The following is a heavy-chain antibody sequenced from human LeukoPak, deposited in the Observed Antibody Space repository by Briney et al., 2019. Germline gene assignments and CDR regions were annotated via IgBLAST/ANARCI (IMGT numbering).Heavy chain of an antibody. J-gene: IGHJ3*02. CDR3: ARGYGDYDSDAFAI. CDR1: GDSVSSNSAA. V-gene: IGHV6-1*01. CDR2: TYYRSKWYN. D-gene: IGHD4-17*01. Sequence: SQTLSLTCAISGDSVSSNSAAWNWIRQSPSRGLEWLGRTYYRSKWYNDYAVSVKSRITINPDTSKNQFSLKLSSVTAADTAVYYCARGYGDYDSDAFAIWGQGTMVTVSS.